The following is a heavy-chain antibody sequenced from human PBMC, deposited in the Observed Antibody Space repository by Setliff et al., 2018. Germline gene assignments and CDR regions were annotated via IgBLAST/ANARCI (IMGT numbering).Heavy chain of an antibody. D-gene: IGHD6-19*01. CDR2: ISGDSEYI. CDR3: VNHNPARRSPAGTALDS. J-gene: IGHJ4*02. Sequence: GGSLRLSCAASGFTFSTYSMSWVRQAPGKGLEWVSAISGDSEYIYYRDSVKGRFTISRANSKNTLYLQMNNLRVEDTARYYCVNHNPARRSPAGTALDSWGQGTLVTVSS. V-gene: IGHV3-23*01. CDR1: GFTFSTYS.